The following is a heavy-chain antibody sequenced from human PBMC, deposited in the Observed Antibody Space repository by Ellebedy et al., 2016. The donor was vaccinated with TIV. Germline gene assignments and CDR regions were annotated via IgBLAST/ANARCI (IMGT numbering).Heavy chain of an antibody. CDR1: GFIVSSCF. CDR3: ARDPGGGGDYGDNWFDP. J-gene: IGHJ5*02. V-gene: IGHV3-66*01. Sequence: PGESLKISCAASGFIVSSCFMSWVRQAPGKGLEWVSIIYTDGGTNYTDSVRDRFTISRDDSGNTLYLQMNGLRAEDTAVYYCARDPGGGGDYGDNWFDPWGQGTLVTVSS. D-gene: IGHD3-16*01. CDR2: IYTDGGT.